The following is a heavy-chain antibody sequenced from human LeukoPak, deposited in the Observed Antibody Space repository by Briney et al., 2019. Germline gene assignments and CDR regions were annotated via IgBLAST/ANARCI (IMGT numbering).Heavy chain of an antibody. CDR3: ARGYSSGWSDY. CDR1: GYTFTSYG. Sequence: GASVKVSCKASGYTFTSYGISWVRQAPGQGLEWMGRIIPILGIANYAQKFQGRVTITADKSTSTAYMELSSLRSEDTAVYYCARGYSSGWSDYWGQGTLVTVSS. V-gene: IGHV1-69*04. D-gene: IGHD6-19*01. J-gene: IGHJ4*02. CDR2: IIPILGIA.